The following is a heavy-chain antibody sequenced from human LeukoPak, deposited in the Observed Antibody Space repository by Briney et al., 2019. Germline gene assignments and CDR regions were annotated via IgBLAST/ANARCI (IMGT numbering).Heavy chain of an antibody. Sequence: GGSLRLSCAASGFTFSSYSMNWVRQAPGKGLEWVSSISSSSGYIYYADSVKGRFTISRDNAKNSLYLQMNSLRAEDTAVYYCARDASTVTGYYFDYWGQGTVVTVSS. D-gene: IGHD6-19*01. CDR1: GFTFSSYS. CDR2: ISSSSGYI. CDR3: ARDASTVTGYYFDY. J-gene: IGHJ4*02. V-gene: IGHV3-21*01.